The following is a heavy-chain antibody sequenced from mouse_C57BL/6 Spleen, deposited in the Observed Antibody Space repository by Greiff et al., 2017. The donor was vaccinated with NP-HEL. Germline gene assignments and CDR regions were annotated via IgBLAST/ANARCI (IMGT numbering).Heavy chain of an antibody. CDR3: ARIPFTTVGDY. CDR1: GYSFTSYY. Sequence: VKLMESGPELVKPGASVKISCKASGYSFTSYYIHWVKQRPGQGLEWIGWIYPGSGNTKYNEKFKGKATLTADTSSSTAYMQLSSLTSEDSAVYYCARIPFTTVGDYWGQGTTLTVSS. J-gene: IGHJ2*01. CDR2: IYPGSGNT. V-gene: IGHV1-66*01. D-gene: IGHD1-1*01.